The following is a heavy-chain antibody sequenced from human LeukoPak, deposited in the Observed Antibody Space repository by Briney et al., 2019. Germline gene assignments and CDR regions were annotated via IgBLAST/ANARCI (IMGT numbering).Heavy chain of an antibody. CDR2: IKQGGSEK. D-gene: IGHD2-2*03. J-gene: IGHJ6*03. V-gene: IGHV3-7*01. CDR3: ARVDIVVVPAAIFYYYYYMDV. CDR1: GFTFSSYW. Sequence: GGSLRLSCAASGFTFSSYWMSWVRQAPGKGLEWVANIKQGGSEKYYVDSVKGRFTISRDNAKNSLYLQMNSLRAEDTAVYYCARVDIVVVPAAIFYYYYYMDVWGKGTTVTVSS.